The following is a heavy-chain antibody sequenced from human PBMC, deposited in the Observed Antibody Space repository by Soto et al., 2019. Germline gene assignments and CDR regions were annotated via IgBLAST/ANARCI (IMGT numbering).Heavy chain of an antibody. J-gene: IGHJ6*02. CDR1: GYTFTSYG. D-gene: IGHD2-2*01. V-gene: IGHV1-18*01. CDR3: ARVVRDCSSTSCYYYYGMDV. CDR2: ISAYNGNT. Sequence: GASVKVSCKASGYTFTSYGISWVRQAPGQGLEWMGWISAYNGNTNYAQKLQGRVTMTTDTSTSTAYMELRSLRSDDTAVYYCARVVRDCSSTSCYYYYGMDVWGQGTTVTVSS.